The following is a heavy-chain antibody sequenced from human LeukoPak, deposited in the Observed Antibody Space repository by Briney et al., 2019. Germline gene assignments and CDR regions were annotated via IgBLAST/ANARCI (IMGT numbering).Heavy chain of an antibody. J-gene: IGHJ4*02. CDR1: GFTFSSYG. CDR3: AKDPRGGQWLEGLDY. Sequence: GRSLRLSCAASGFTFSSYGMHWVRQAPGKGLEWVAVISYDGSNKYNADSVKGRFTISRDNSKNTLYLQMNSLRAEDTAVYYCAKDPRGGQWLEGLDYWGQGTLVTVSS. D-gene: IGHD6-19*01. CDR2: ISYDGSNK. V-gene: IGHV3-30*18.